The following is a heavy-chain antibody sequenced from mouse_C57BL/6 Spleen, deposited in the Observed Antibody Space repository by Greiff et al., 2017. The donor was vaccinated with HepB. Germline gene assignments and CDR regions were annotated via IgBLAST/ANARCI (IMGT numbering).Heavy chain of an antibody. CDR1: GFTFSDYG. CDR2: ISSGSSTI. J-gene: IGHJ2*01. D-gene: IGHD3-2*02. Sequence: EVMLVESGGGLVKPGGSLKLSCAASGFTFSDYGMHWVRQAPEKGLEWVAYISSGSSTIYYADTVKGRFTISRDNAKNTLFLQMTSLRSEDTAMYYCAKTAQATYYFDYWGQGTTLTVSS. CDR3: AKTAQATYYFDY. V-gene: IGHV5-17*01.